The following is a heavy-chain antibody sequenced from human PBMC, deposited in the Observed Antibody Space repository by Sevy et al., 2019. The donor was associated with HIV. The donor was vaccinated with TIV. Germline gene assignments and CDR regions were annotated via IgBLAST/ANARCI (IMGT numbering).Heavy chain of an antibody. CDR1: GFTFSSHW. V-gene: IGHV3-74*01. J-gene: IGHJ5*02. CDR3: TRGRSGTYGWFDP. D-gene: IGHD6-19*01. CDR2: LNGDGSSA. Sequence: GGSLRLSCAASGFTFSSHWMHWVRRAPGKGLVWVSRLNGDGSSAGYADFVKGRFTISRDNGKNTVYLQISSLTADDTAVYYSTRGRSGTYGWFDPWGQGTLVTVSS.